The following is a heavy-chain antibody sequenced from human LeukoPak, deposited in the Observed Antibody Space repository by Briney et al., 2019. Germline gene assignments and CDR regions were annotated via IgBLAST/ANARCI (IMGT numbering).Heavy chain of an antibody. D-gene: IGHD1-26*01. J-gene: IGHJ6*02. V-gene: IGHV3-48*04. Sequence: GGSLRLSCAASGFTFSSYSMSWVRQAPGKGLEWVSYISSSSSTIYYADSVKGRFTISRDNAKNSLYLQMNSLRAEDTAVYYCASSGSDRPPVYYYYYGMDVWGQGTTVTVSS. CDR1: GFTFSSYS. CDR2: ISSSSSTI. CDR3: ASSGSDRPPVYYYYYGMDV.